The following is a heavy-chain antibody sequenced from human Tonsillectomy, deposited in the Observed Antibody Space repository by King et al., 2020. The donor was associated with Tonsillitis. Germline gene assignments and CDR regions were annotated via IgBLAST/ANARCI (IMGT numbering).Heavy chain of an antibody. D-gene: IGHD3-3*01. V-gene: IGHV3-30*18. CDR2: ISYDGSRK. CDR1: GFTFSSYG. J-gene: IGHJ3*02. Sequence: VQLVESGGGVVQPGRSLRLSCAASGFTFSSYGMHWVRQAPGKGLEWVAVISYDGSRKYYAESLKGRFTISRDNSKNTLYLQMNNLRAEDTAVYYCAKGRGDYYDDAYDIWGRGTMVSVSS. CDR3: AKGRGDYYDDAYDI.